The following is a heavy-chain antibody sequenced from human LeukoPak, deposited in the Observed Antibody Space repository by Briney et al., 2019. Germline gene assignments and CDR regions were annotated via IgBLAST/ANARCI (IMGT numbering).Heavy chain of an antibody. CDR2: INHSGST. V-gene: IGHV4-34*01. Sequence: SETLSLTCAVYGGSFSGYYWSWIRQPPGKGLEWIGKINHSGSTNYNPSLKSRVTISVDTSKNQFSLKLSSVTAADTAVYYCARTVYYGMDVWGQGTTVTVSS. CDR1: GGSFSGYY. CDR3: ARTVYYGMDV. J-gene: IGHJ6*02.